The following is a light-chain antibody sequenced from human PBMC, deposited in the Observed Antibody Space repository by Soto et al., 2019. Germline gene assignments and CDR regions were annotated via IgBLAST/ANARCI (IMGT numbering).Light chain of an antibody. V-gene: IGKV3-15*01. CDR1: QSVTSN. J-gene: IGKJ2*01. CDR2: GAS. Sequence: EIVMTQSPGTLSVSPGERATLSCRASQSVTSNLAWYQQKPGQAPSLLIYGASTRATGLPARFSGSGSGTEFTLTISSLQSEDFALYYCQQYNSWPRTFGQGTKLEIK. CDR3: QQYNSWPRT.